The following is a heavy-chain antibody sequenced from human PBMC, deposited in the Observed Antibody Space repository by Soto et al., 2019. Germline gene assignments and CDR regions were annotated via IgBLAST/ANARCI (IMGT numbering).Heavy chain of an antibody. J-gene: IGHJ4*02. Sequence: QVKLVQSGTEVKKPGASMKVSCKASGYSFVTSGISWVRQAPGQGLEWMGWISAYNGNTNYEQKLQDRVTMTKDTSTNTAYLELRSLRSDDTAVYYCARAGQYYDSSGYANWGQGTLVTVSS. CDR2: ISAYNGNT. V-gene: IGHV1-18*01. CDR3: ARAGQYYDSSGYAN. CDR1: GYSFVTSG. D-gene: IGHD3-22*01.